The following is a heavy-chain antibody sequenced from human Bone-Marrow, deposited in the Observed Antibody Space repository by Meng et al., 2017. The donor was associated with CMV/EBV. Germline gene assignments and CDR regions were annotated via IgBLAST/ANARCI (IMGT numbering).Heavy chain of an antibody. Sequence: SETLSLTCAVYGGSFSGYYWSWIRQPPGKGLEWIGEINHSGSTNYNPSLKSRVTISVDTSKNQFSLKLSSVTAADTAVYYCARGVRIVVVPAAPGGSWFDPWGQATLAAFSS. D-gene: IGHD2-2*01. CDR2: INHSGST. J-gene: IGHJ5*02. V-gene: IGHV4-34*01. CDR3: ARGVRIVVVPAAPGGSWFDP. CDR1: GGSFSGYY.